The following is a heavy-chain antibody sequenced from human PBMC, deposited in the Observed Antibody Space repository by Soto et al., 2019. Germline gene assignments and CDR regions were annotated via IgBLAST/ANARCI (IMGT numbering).Heavy chain of an antibody. Sequence: HPGGSLRLSCSASGFTINTYTMGWVRLAPGKGLEWVSTIFSGMGNTKYADSVTGRFSISRDNSKNIMYLQMNSLGVDDTAVYYCARDRQPDGIGTFYYWSRGILVIVSS. CDR2: IFSGMGNT. J-gene: IGHJ4*02. CDR1: GFTINTYT. V-gene: IGHV3-23*01. D-gene: IGHD1-1*01. CDR3: ARDRQPDGIGTFYY.